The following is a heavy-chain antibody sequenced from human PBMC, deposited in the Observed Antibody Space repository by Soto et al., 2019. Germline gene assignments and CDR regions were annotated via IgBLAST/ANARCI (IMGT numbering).Heavy chain of an antibody. D-gene: IGHD6-6*01. J-gene: IGHJ4*02. CDR2: IYHTGRT. CDR1: GASISSDDYY. CDR3: ARDQSSSPDFFDY. V-gene: IGHV4-30-4*01. Sequence: SETLSLTCNVSGASISSDDYYWTWIRQPPGKGLEWIGYIYHTGRTSYNPALRSRLTISIDRSKNQFSLTLSSVSAADTALYYCARDQSSSPDFFDYWGQGTLVTVSS.